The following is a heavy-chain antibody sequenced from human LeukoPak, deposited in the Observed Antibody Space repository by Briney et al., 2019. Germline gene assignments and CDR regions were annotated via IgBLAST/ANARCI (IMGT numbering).Heavy chain of an antibody. CDR1: GFTFSSYA. D-gene: IGHD2-8*01. CDR3: ARDNEGDDNGLDI. Sequence: SGGSLRLSCAASGFTFSSYAMSWVRQAPGKGLEWVSGISGSGVDTYYADSVKGRFTISRDNSKNTLYLQMNNLRAEDTAVYYCARDNEGDDNGLDIWGQGTMVTVSS. CDR2: ISGSGVDT. V-gene: IGHV3-23*01. J-gene: IGHJ3*02.